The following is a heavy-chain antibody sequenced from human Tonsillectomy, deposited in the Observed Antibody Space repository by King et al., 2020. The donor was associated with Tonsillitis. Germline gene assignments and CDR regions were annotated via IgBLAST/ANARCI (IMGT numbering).Heavy chain of an antibody. D-gene: IGHD5-18*01. J-gene: IGHJ6*02. Sequence: VQLVESGGCVVQPGRSLRLSCAASGCTFSSYGMHWVRQAPGKGLEWVAVISYDGSNKYYADSVKGRFTISRDNSKNTLYLQINSLRAEDTAGYYCAKDQGYSWTKNYYYYYGMDVWGQGTTVTVSS. CDR2: ISYDGSNK. CDR1: GCTFSSYG. V-gene: IGHV3-30*18. CDR3: AKDQGYSWTKNYYYYYGMDV.